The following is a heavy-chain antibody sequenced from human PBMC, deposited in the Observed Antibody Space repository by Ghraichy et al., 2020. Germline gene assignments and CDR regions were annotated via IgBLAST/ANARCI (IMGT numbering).Heavy chain of an antibody. D-gene: IGHD4-23*01. CDR2: IYPGDSDT. V-gene: IGHV5-51*01. CDR1: GYSFTSYW. Sequence: GKPLKTSCKGSGYSFTSYWIGWVRQMPGKGLEWMGIIYPGDSDTRYSPSFQGQVTISADKSISTAYLQWSSLKASDTAMYYCARRRSTGGNSDFDYWGQGTLVTVSS. J-gene: IGHJ4*02. CDR3: ARRRSTGGNSDFDY.